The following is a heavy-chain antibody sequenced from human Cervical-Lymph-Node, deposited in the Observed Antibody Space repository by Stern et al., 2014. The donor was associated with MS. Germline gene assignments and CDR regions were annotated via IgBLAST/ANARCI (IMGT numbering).Heavy chain of an antibody. D-gene: IGHD3-3*01. J-gene: IGHJ3*02. V-gene: IGHV2-5*02. Sequence: QVTLRESGPTLVKPTQTLTLTCTFSGFSLSTSGVGGGRIRQPPGKALEWLALLYWGDDKRYSPSLKIRLAITNDTSKNQVVLTMTNMDPVDTATYYCAHMVRITIFGASRPGAFDIWGQGTMVTVSS. CDR1: GFSLSTSGVG. CDR2: LYWGDDK. CDR3: AHMVRITIFGASRPGAFDI.